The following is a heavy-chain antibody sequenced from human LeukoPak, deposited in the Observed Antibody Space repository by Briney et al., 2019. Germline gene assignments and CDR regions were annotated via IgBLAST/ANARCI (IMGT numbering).Heavy chain of an antibody. V-gene: IGHV3-21*01. Sequence: PGGSLRLSCAASGFTFSSYSMNWVRQAPGKGLEWVSFISSSSSYIYYADSVKGRFTISRENAKNSLYLQMNSLRAEDTAVYYCARDPGSYYGMDVWGQGTTVTVSS. CDR1: GFTFSSYS. CDR3: ARDPGSYYGMDV. J-gene: IGHJ6*02. CDR2: ISSSSSYI. D-gene: IGHD2-15*01.